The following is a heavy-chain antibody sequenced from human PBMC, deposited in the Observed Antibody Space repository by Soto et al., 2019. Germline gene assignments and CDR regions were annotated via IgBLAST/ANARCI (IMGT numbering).Heavy chain of an antibody. J-gene: IGHJ1*01. CDR1: GFTFSSYA. D-gene: IGHD6-19*01. Sequence: EVQLLESGGGLVQPGGSLRLSCAASGFTFSSYAMSWVRQAPGKGLEWVSGISGSGDSTYYADSVKGRFTISRDNSKNTLYRQMNSLRAEYAAVYYCAKGVPGIAVAGTGYFQHWGQGTLVTVSS. CDR2: ISGSGDST. V-gene: IGHV3-23*01. CDR3: AKGVPGIAVAGTGYFQH.